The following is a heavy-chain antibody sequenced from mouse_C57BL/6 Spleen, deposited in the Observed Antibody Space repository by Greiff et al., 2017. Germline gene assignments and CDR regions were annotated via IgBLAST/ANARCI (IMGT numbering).Heavy chain of an antibody. CDR3: ARRISDYDGSYFDY. CDR1: GYTFTSYW. CDR2: IDPSDSYT. Sequence: QVQLQQPGAELVMPGASVKLSCKASGYTFTSYWIHWVKQRPGQGLEWIGEIDPSDSYTNYNQKFKGKSTLTVDKSSSTAYMQLSSLTSEDAAVYYGARRISDYDGSYFDYWGQGTTLTVSS. J-gene: IGHJ2*01. D-gene: IGHD2-4*01. V-gene: IGHV1-69*01.